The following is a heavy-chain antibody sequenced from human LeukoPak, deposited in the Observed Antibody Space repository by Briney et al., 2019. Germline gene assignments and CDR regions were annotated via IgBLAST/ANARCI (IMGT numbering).Heavy chain of an antibody. D-gene: IGHD2-15*01. CDR2: INHSGST. CDR3: ARSLPAATFFDY. V-gene: IGHV4-34*01. CDR1: GGSFSGYY. Sequence: SETLSLTCAVYGGSFSGYYWSWIRQPPGKGLEWIGEINHSGSTNYDPSLKSRVTISVDTSKNQFSLKLSSVTAADTAVYYCARSLPAATFFDYWGQGTLVTVSS. J-gene: IGHJ4*02.